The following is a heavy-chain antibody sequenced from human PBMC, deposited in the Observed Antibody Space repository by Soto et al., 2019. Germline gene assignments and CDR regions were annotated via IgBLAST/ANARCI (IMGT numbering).Heavy chain of an antibody. CDR1: GFTFRRYW. Sequence: GGSLRLSCAASGFTFRRYWMSWVRQAPGKGLEWVANIKQGGSEKYYVDSVKGRFTISRDNAKNSLYLQMNSLRAEDTAVFYCARVVLGRYCTNGVCYFDYWGKGTLVTVS. V-gene: IGHV3-7*01. CDR3: ARVVLGRYCTNGVCYFDY. CDR2: IKQGGSEK. J-gene: IGHJ4*02. D-gene: IGHD2-8*01.